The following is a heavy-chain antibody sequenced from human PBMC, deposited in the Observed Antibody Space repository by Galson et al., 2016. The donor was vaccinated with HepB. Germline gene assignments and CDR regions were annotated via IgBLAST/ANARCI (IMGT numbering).Heavy chain of an antibody. CDR3: ARGTGTGGYFDY. V-gene: IGHV1-46*01. D-gene: IGHD3/OR15-3a*01. J-gene: IGHJ4*02. Sequence: SVKVSCKASGYTFTSYYMHWVRQAPGQGLEWMGIINPSGGSTSYAQKFQGRVTVTRDTSTSTVYMKLSSLRSEDTAVYYCARGTGTGGYFDYWGQGTLVTVSS. CDR2: INPSGGST. CDR1: GYTFTSYY.